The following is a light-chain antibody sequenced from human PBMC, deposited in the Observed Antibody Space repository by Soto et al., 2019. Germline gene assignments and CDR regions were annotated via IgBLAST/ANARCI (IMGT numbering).Light chain of an antibody. CDR3: QQYGSSLPWT. CDR2: DAS. Sequence: IVLTHSPATLSLSPGERATLSCRASESVGNNYLAWYQQKPGQAPRLLIYDASSRATGIPDRFSGGGSGTDFTLTISRLEPEDFAVYYCQQYGSSLPWTFGQGTKVDIK. J-gene: IGKJ1*01. CDR1: ESVGNNY. V-gene: IGKV3-20*01.